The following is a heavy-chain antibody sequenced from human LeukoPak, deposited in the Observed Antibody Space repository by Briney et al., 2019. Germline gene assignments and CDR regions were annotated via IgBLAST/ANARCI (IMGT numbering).Heavy chain of an antibody. CDR3: ARSPTTRDAFDI. CDR2: ISYDGSNK. Sequence: GGSLRLSCAASGFTFSSYAMHWVRQAPGKGLEWVAAISYDGSNKYYADSVKGRFTISRDNSKNTLYLQMNSLRAEDTAVYYCARSPTTRDAFDIWGQGTMVTVSS. D-gene: IGHD4-17*01. CDR1: GFTFSSYA. V-gene: IGHV3-30-3*01. J-gene: IGHJ3*02.